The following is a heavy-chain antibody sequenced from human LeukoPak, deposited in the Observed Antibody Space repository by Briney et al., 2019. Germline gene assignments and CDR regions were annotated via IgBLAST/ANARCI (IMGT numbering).Heavy chain of an antibody. J-gene: IGHJ4*02. Sequence: GGSLRLSCAASGFTFSSYAMSWVRQAPGKGLEWVSAISGSGGSTYYADSVKGRFTISRDNAKNSLYLQMNSLRAEDTAVYYCARLRGYSYGYADYWGQGTLVTVSS. D-gene: IGHD5-18*01. CDR2: ISGSGGST. CDR1: GFTFSSYA. V-gene: IGHV3-23*01. CDR3: ARLRGYSYGYADY.